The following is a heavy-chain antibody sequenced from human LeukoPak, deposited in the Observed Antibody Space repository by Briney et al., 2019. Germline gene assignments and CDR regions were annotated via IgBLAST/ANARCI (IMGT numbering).Heavy chain of an antibody. J-gene: IGHJ4*02. CDR3: ARDTGCSGGICYSFYDC. CDR2: IKEDGSEK. CDR1: EFTFSSYW. D-gene: IGHD2-15*01. Sequence: AGGSLRLSCAASEFTFSSYWMTWVRQAPGKGLEWVANIKEDGSEKYYVDSVKGRFTISRDNAKSSLYLQMDSLRAEDTAVYYCARDTGCSGGICYSFYDCWGQGTLVTVSS. V-gene: IGHV3-7*01.